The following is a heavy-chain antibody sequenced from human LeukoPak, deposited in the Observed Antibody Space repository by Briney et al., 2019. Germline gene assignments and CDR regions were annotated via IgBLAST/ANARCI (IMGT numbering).Heavy chain of an antibody. CDR1: GGSISSSSYY. J-gene: IGHJ6*03. Sequence: SETLSLTCTVSGGSISSSSYYWGWIRQPPGKGLEWIGSIYYSGSTYHNPSLKSRVTISVDTSENQFSLTLSSVTAADTAVYYCARRNHYFYYMDVWGKGTTVTVSS. CDR2: IYYSGST. V-gene: IGHV4-39*01. CDR3: ARRNHYFYYMDV.